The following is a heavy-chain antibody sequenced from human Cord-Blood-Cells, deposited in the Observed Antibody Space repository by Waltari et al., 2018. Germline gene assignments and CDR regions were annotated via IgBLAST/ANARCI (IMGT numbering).Heavy chain of an antibody. D-gene: IGHD3-16*01. CDR3: AILYYDYVYGMVV. Sequence: QVQLQQWGAGLLKPSETLSLTCAVYGGAFSGYYWSWIRQPPGTGLEWIGEIKHSGITNYHPFRKCRVTRSVATSQTQFSLKLSSVTAADTAVYYWAILYYDYVYGMVVWGQGTTVTVSS. CDR2: IKHSGIT. V-gene: IGHV4-34*01. J-gene: IGHJ6*02. CDR1: GGAFSGYY.